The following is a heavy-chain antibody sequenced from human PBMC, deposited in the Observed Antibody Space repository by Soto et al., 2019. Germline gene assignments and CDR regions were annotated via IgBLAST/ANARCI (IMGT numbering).Heavy chain of an antibody. CDR1: GGTFSSYA. J-gene: IGHJ3*02. Sequence: ASVKVSCKASGGTFSSYAISWVRQAPGQGLEWMGGIIPIFGTVNYAQKFQGRVTITADESTSTAYMELSSLRSEDTAVYYCARGDGYNSGAFEIWGQGTMVTVSS. CDR2: IIPIFGTV. D-gene: IGHD5-12*01. V-gene: IGHV1-69*13. CDR3: ARGDGYNSGAFEI.